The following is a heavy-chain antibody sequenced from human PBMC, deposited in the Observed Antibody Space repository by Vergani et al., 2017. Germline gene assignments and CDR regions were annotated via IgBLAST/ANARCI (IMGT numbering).Heavy chain of an antibody. CDR2: IIPIFGTA. Sequence: QVQVVQSGAEVKKSGASVKVSCKTSGYTFSNYYMHWVRQAPGQGLEWMGRIIPIFGTANYAQKFQGRVTITADESTSTAYMELSSLRSEDTAVYYCASDLEGADAFDIWGQGTMVTVSS. J-gene: IGHJ3*02. CDR3: ASDLEGADAFDI. V-gene: IGHV1-69*18. CDR1: GYTFSNYY. D-gene: IGHD3-16*01.